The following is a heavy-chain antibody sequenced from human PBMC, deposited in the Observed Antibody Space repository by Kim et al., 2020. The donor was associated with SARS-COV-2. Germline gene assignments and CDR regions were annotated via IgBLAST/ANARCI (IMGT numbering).Heavy chain of an antibody. CDR3: TRSMGRGSDYYAY. CDR1: GYTFTSYD. Sequence: ASVKVSCKASGYTFTSYDINWVRQATGQGLEWMGWMNHNSGNTGYAQKFQGRVTMTRNTSITTAYMELSSLTSDDTAVYYCTRSMGRGSDYYAYWGLGTLVTVSS. V-gene: IGHV1-8*01. D-gene: IGHD3-22*01. CDR2: MNHNSGNT. J-gene: IGHJ4*02.